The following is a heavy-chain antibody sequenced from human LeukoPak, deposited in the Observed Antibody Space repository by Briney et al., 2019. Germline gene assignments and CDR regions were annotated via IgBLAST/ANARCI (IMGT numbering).Heavy chain of an antibody. D-gene: IGHD6-13*01. Sequence: SETLSLTCTVSGGSISSSSYYWGWIRQPPGKGLEWIGSIYYSGSTYYNPSLKSRVTISVDTSKNQFSLKLSPVTAADTAVYYCARRVSGSSWGNSLDYWGQGTLVTVSS. CDR3: ARRVSGSSWGNSLDY. J-gene: IGHJ4*02. V-gene: IGHV4-39*01. CDR2: IYYSGST. CDR1: GGSISSSSYY.